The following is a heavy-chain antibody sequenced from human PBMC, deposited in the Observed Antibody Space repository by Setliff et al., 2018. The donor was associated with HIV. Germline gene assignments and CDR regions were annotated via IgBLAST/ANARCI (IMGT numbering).Heavy chain of an antibody. CDR1: GGTFTRNC. CDR3: ARDSGVSSGWKNWFDS. J-gene: IGHJ5*01. Sequence: SVKVSCKVSGGTFTRNCISWVRQAPGQGLEWMGGIIPIFGTGMYAQKFQGRVTITADESTTTAYMELSSLRSEDTAVYYCARDSGVSSGWKNWFDSWGQGTLVTVSS. CDR2: IIPIFGTG. D-gene: IGHD6-19*01. V-gene: IGHV1-69*13.